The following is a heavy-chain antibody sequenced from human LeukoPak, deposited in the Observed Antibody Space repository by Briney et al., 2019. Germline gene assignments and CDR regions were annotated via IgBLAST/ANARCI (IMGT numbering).Heavy chain of an antibody. CDR3: ARAGYNWNDRQYNWFDP. Sequence: SQTLSLTCAISGDSVSSYSAAWNWIRQSPSRGLEWLGRTYYRSKWYYDYAVSVKSRITINPDTSKNQFSLQLNPVTPEDAAVYYCARAGYNWNDRQYNWFDPWGQGTLVTVSS. J-gene: IGHJ5*02. D-gene: IGHD1-20*01. V-gene: IGHV6-1*01. CDR2: TYYRSKWYY. CDR1: GDSVSSYSAA.